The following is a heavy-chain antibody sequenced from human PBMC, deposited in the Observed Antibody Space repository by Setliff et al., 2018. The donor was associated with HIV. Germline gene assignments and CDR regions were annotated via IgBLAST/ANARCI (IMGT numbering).Heavy chain of an antibody. J-gene: IGHJ4*02. CDR1: GYTFTSQA. CDR2: INPSGGST. V-gene: IGHV1-46*01. CDR3: ARNCGGSGWYYFDY. D-gene: IGHD6-19*01. Sequence: ASVKVSCKASGYTFTSQAIHWVRQAPGQGFEWMGVINPSGGSTGYAEKFQGRVTMTRETSANIVYLELSSLRSEDTAKYYCARNCGGSGWYYFDYWGQGTLVTVSS.